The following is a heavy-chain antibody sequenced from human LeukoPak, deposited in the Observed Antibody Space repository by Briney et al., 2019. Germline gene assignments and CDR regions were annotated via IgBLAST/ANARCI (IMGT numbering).Heavy chain of an antibody. CDR2: IIPILGIV. D-gene: IGHD5-18*01. J-gene: IGHJ4*02. V-gene: IGHV1-69*04. CDR3: ARVSVDTAMAYFDY. CDR1: GGTFSSYA. Sequence: ASVKVSCKASGGTFSSYAISWVRQAPGQGLEWMGRIIPILGIVNYAQKFQGRVTITADKSTSTAYMELSSLRSEDTAVYYCARVSVDTAMAYFDYWGQGTLVTVSS.